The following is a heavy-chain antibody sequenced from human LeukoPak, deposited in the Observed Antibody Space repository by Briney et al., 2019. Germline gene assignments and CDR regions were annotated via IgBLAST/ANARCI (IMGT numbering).Heavy chain of an antibody. CDR2: IYYSGCT. Sequence: SETLSLTCTVSGGSISSYYWSWIRLPPGKGLEWIGYIYYSGCTNYNPSLKSRVTISVDTSKNQFSLKLSSVTAADTAVYYCARERAVTTYYYFDYWGQGTLVTVSS. CDR3: ARERAVTTYYYFDY. J-gene: IGHJ4*02. CDR1: GGSISSYY. V-gene: IGHV4-59*01. D-gene: IGHD4-17*01.